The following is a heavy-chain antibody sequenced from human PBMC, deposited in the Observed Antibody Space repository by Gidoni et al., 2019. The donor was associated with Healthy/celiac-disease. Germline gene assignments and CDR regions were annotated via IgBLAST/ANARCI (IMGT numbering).Heavy chain of an antibody. CDR2: FDPEDGET. V-gene: IGHV1-24*01. D-gene: IGHD6-13*01. CDR3: ATESEAAAGNLKGNWFDP. CDR1: GYTLPELS. J-gene: IGHJ5*02. Sequence: QVQLVQSGAEVKKPGASVKVSCQVSGYTLPELSMHWVRQAPGKGLEWMGGFDPEDGETIYAQKFQGRVTMTEDTSTDTAYMELSSLRSEDTAVYYCATESEAAAGNLKGNWFDPWGQGTLVTVSS.